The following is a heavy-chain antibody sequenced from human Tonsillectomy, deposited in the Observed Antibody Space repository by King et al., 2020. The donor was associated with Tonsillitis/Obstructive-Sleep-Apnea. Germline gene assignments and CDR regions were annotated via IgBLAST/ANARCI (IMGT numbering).Heavy chain of an antibody. J-gene: IGHJ6*04. CDR3: ARDPGV. CDR2: INQDGSEK. Sequence: VQLVESGGGLVQPGGSLRLSCVASEFTFSGYWMSWVRQAPGKGLEWVANINQDGSEKYYVDSLKGRFTISRDNAGYSLYLKMNSLRAEDTAVYFCARDPGVWGKGTTVTVSS. CDR1: EFTFSGYW. V-gene: IGHV3-7*01.